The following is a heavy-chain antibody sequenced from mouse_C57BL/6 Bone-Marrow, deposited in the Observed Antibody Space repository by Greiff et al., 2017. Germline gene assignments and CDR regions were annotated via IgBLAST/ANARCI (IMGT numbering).Heavy chain of an antibody. CDR2: IWSGGST. CDR3: ARKNYDYEGYFDV. CDR1: GFSLTSYG. D-gene: IGHD2-4*01. J-gene: IGHJ1*03. Sequence: QVQLKESGPGLVQPSQSLSITCTVSGFSLTSYGVHWVRQSPGKGLEWLGVIWSGGSTDSNAAGISRLSISKDNSKSQVFFKMKSLQADDTAIYYCARKNYDYEGYFDVWGTGTTVTVSS. V-gene: IGHV2-2*01.